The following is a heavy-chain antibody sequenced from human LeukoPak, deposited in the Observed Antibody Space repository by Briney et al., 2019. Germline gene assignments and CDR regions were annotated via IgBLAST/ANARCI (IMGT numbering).Heavy chain of an antibody. J-gene: IGHJ4*02. CDR1: GGSISGYY. V-gene: IGHV4-4*07. Sequence: SETLSLTCTVSGGSISGYYWSWIRQTAGKGLEWIGRMYSSESANYNPSLKSRVTMSVDTSKNQFSLKLSSVTAADTAVYYCARDTRLDYWGQGTLVTVSS. CDR3: ARDTRLDY. CDR2: MYSSESA.